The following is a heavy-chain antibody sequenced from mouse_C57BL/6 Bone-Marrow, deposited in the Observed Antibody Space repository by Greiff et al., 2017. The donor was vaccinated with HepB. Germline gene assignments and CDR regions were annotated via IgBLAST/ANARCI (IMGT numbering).Heavy chain of an antibody. D-gene: IGHD2-4*01. V-gene: IGHV2-5*01. J-gene: IGHJ3*01. CDR3: AKKGGYDYDEAWFAY. CDR1: GFSLTSYG. CDR2: IWRGGST. Sequence: VKLMESGPGLVQPSQSLSITCTVSGFSLTSYGVHWVRQSPGKGLEWLGVIWRGGSTDYNAAFMSRLSITKDNSKSQVFFKMNSLQADDTAIYYCAKKGGYDYDEAWFAYWGQGTLVTVSA.